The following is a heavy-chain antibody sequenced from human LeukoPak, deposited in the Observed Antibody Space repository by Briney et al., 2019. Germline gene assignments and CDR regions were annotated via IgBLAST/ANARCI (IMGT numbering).Heavy chain of an antibody. D-gene: IGHD3-10*01. CDR1: GFSFNTYG. J-gene: IGHJ4*02. V-gene: IGHV3-33*01. CDR2: IWYDGSNK. Sequence: GGSLILSCAASGFSFNTYGMHWVRQAPGKGLEWVAVIWYDGSNKYYADSVKGRFTISRDNSKNTLYLQMNSLRAEDTAVYYCARDSYGSDCWGQGTLVTVSS. CDR3: ARDSYGSDC.